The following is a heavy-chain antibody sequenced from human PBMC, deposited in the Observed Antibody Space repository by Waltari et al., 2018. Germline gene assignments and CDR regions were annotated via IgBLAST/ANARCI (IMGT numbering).Heavy chain of an antibody. V-gene: IGHV1-2*02. J-gene: IGHJ4*02. CDR1: GYTFTGYY. CDR2: INPNSGGT. Sequence: QVQLVQSGAEVKKPGASVKVSCKAPGYTFTGYYMHWVRQAPGQGLEWMGWINPNSGGTNYAQKFQGRVTMTRDTSISTAYMELSRLRSDDTAVYYCARDYGSTTVTTEENFDYWGQGTLVTVSS. D-gene: IGHD4-17*01. CDR3: ARDYGSTTVTTEENFDY.